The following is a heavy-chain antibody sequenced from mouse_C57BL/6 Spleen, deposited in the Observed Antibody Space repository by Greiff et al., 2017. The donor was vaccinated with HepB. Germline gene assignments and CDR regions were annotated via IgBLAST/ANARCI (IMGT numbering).Heavy chain of an antibody. V-gene: IGHV5-9*01. J-gene: IGHJ2*01. CDR1: GFTFSSYT. CDR2: ISGGGGNT. D-gene: IGHD1-1*01. CDR3: ARHPLYYYGSSYVDY. Sequence: EVKLMESGGGLVKPGGSLKLSCAASGFTFSSYTMSWVRQTPEKRLEWVATISGGGGNTYYPDSVKGRFTISRDNAKNTLYLQMSSLRSEDTALYYCARHPLYYYGSSYVDYWGQGTTLTVSS.